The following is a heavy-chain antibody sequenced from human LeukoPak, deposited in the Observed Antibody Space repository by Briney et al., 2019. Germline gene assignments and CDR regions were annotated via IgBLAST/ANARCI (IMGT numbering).Heavy chain of an antibody. Sequence: GGSLRLSCAASGFTFSSYWMSWVRQAPGKGLERVANIKQDGSEENFVDSVKGRFTISRDSAKKSLYLQMNSLRAEDTAVYYCARGSSAGASLRHDYWGQGTPVTVSS. D-gene: IGHD1-26*01. V-gene: IGHV3-7*01. J-gene: IGHJ4*02. CDR1: GFTFSSYW. CDR2: IKQDGSEE. CDR3: ARGSSAGASLRHDY.